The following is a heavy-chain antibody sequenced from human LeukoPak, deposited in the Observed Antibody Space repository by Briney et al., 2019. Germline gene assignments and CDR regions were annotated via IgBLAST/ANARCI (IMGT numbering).Heavy chain of an antibody. Sequence: GSLRLSCAASGFTFTTYSMNWVRQAPGKGLEFVSSITPSGDWMSYADSVKGRFTISRDNAKNSLYLQLNSLRAEDTAVYYCATESAVAATKALDYWGQGTLVTVSS. CDR1: GFTFTTYS. CDR3: ATESAVAATKALDY. D-gene: IGHD6-19*01. V-gene: IGHV3-21*01. J-gene: IGHJ4*02. CDR2: ITPSGDWM.